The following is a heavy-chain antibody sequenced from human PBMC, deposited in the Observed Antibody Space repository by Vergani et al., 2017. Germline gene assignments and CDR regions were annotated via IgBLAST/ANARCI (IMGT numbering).Heavy chain of an antibody. CDR3: ARDTGPFSFSKQLYYFDY. V-gene: IGHV1-46*01. J-gene: IGHJ4*02. Sequence: QVQLVQSGAEVKKPGASVKVSCKASGYTFTSYYMHWVRQAPGQGLEWMGIINPSGGSTSYAQKFQGRVTMTRDTSTSTVYMELSSLRSEDTAVYYCARDTGPFSFSKQLYYFDYWGQGTLVTVSS. D-gene: IGHD1-1*01. CDR2: INPSGGST. CDR1: GYTFTSYY.